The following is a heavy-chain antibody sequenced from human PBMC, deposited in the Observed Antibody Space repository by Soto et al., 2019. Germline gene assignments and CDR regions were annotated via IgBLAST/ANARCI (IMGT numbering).Heavy chain of an antibody. V-gene: IGHV3-23*04. CDR1: GFTFSSYA. D-gene: IGHD1-1*01. CDR3: AKGTTSVDAFDY. J-gene: IGHJ4*02. Sequence: VQLVESGGGVVQPGRSLRLSCAASGFTFSSYAMSWVRQAPGKGLEWVSAISGSGGSTYYADSVKGRFTISRDNSKNTLYLQMNSLRAEDTAVYYCAKGTTSVDAFDYWGQGTLVTVSS. CDR2: ISGSGGST.